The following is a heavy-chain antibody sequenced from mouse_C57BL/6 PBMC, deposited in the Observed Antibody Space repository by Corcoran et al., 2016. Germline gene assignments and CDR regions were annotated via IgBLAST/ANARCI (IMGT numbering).Heavy chain of an antibody. CDR2: IYWDDDK. CDR3: AREDDYDWFAY. D-gene: IGHD2-4*01. Sequence: QVTLKESGPGILQSSQTLSLTCSFSGFSLSTSGMGVSWIRQPSGKGLEWLAHIYWDDDKRYNPSLKSRLTISKDTSRNQVFLKITSVDTADTATYYCAREDDYDWFAYWGQGTLVTVSA. V-gene: IGHV8-12*01. J-gene: IGHJ3*01. CDR1: GFSLSTSGMG.